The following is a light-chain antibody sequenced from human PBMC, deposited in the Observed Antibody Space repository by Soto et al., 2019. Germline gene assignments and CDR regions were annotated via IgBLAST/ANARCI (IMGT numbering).Light chain of an antibody. CDR2: DAS. CDR1: QSVSSY. CDR3: QQRSNWSLFT. J-gene: IGKJ3*01. V-gene: IGKV3-11*01. Sequence: EIVLTQSPATLSLSPGERATLSCRASQSVSSYLAWYQQKPGQAPRLLIYDASNRATGIPARFSGSGSGTDFTLTIRSLEPEEFAVYYCQQRSNWSLFTFGPGTKVDIK.